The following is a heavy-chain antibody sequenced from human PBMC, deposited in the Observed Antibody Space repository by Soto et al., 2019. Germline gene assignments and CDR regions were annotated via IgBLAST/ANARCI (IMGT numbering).Heavy chain of an antibody. CDR2: SSYDGSKK. D-gene: IGHD3-3*01. CDR3: ARVSGLYYSALDV. V-gene: IGHV3-30-3*01. CDR1: GFTFSSYA. Sequence: QGQLVESGGGVVQPGRSLRLACAASGFTFSSYAMHWVRQAPGKGLEWVAASSYDGSKKYYADYVKGRFTISRDNSKNTLYLQMSSLRAEDTAVYYCARVSGLYYSALDVWGQGTTVTVSS. J-gene: IGHJ6*02.